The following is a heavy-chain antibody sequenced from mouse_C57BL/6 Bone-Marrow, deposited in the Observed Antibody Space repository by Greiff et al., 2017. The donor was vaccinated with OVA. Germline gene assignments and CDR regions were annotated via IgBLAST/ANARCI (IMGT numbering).Heavy chain of an antibody. V-gene: IGHV5-17*01. D-gene: IGHD3-2*02. J-gene: IGHJ3*01. CDR3: ARKLRRAWFAY. CDR2: ISSGSSTI. Sequence: EVKVVESGGGLVKPGGSLKLSCAASGFTFSDYGMHWVRQAPEKGLEWVAYISSGSSTIYYADTVKGRFTISRDNAKNTLFLQMTSLRSEDTAMYYCARKLRRAWFAYWGQGTLVTASA. CDR1: GFTFSDYG.